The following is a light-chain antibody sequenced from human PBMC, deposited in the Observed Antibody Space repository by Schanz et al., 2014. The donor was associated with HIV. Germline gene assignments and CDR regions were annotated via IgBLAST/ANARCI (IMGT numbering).Light chain of an antibody. V-gene: IGKV1-39*02. CDR3: QRYNSFSHT. CDR2: ATS. Sequence: DIQMTQSPSSLSASVGDRVTITCRASQSISISLNWYQQKPGKAPRLLIYATSPLHTGVPSRFSGSGSGTHFTLTISSLQPDDFATYYCQRYNSFSHTFGQGTKLDIK. CDR1: QSISIS. J-gene: IGKJ2*01.